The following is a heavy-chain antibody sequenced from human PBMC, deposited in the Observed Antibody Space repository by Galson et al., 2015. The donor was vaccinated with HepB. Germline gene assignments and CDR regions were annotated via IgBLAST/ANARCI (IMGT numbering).Heavy chain of an antibody. Sequence: SVKVSCKASGYTFSSYGISWVRQAPGQGLEWMGWISAYNGNTNYAQKFQGRVTMTTDTSTSTTYMELRSLRSDDTAVYYCARDAVGYDYGVGWFDPWGQGTLVTVSS. D-gene: IGHD5-12*01. CDR3: ARDAVGYDYGVGWFDP. J-gene: IGHJ5*02. V-gene: IGHV1-18*04. CDR1: GYTFSSYG. CDR2: ISAYNGNT.